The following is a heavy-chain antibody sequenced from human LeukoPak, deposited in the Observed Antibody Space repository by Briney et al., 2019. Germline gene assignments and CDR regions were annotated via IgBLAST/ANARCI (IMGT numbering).Heavy chain of an antibody. CDR1: GFTFSSYS. J-gene: IGHJ4*02. CDR2: ISSSSSTI. Sequence: GGSLRLSCAASGFTFSSYSMNWVRQAPGKGLEWVSYISSSSSTIYYADSVKGRFTISRDNAKNSLYLQMNGLRAEDTAVYYCARDSKYYDFWSGSTGYYFDYWGQGTLVTVSS. D-gene: IGHD3-3*01. V-gene: IGHV3-48*04. CDR3: ARDSKYYDFWSGSTGYYFDY.